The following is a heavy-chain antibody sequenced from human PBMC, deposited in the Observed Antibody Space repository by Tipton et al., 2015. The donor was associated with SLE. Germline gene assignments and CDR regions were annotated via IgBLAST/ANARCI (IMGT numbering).Heavy chain of an antibody. CDR2: INAGNGKT. V-gene: IGHV1-3*01. CDR1: GYTFTNFT. J-gene: IGHJ4*02. D-gene: IGHD3-10*01. CDR3: ARDQVTMVRGVVLTPEY. Sequence: QVQLVQSGAEVKKPGASVKVSCKASGYTFTNFTIHWVRQDPGQRLEWMGWINAGNGKTRYSQKFQDRVTITRDTSASIAYMELRSLGLEDTAVYYCARDQVTMVRGVVLTPEYWGQGTLVTVSS.